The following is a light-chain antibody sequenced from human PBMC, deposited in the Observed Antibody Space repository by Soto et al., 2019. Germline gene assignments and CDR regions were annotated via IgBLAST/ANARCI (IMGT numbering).Light chain of an antibody. CDR1: QSISSY. V-gene: IGKV1-39*01. CDR2: AAS. CDR3: QQYDSYSWT. Sequence: DIQMTQSPSSLSASVGHRVTITCRASQSISSYLNWYQQKPVKAPKVLIYAASSLQSGVPSRFSGIGSGTEFILTISSLQPDDFATYYCQQYDSYSWTFDQGTKV. J-gene: IGKJ1*01.